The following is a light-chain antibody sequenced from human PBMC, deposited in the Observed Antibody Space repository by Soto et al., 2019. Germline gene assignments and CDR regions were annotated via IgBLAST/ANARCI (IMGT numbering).Light chain of an antibody. CDR1: QDISGS. CDR3: QQYERYST. CDR2: SSS. V-gene: IGKV1-39*01. J-gene: IGKJ1*01. Sequence: VQLTQSPTSLSAYFGDTATLTCRASQDISGSLNWYQQRPGKAPKLLIYSSSSLQSGVPSRFSGSGFGTEFTLTISGLQPEDSATYYCQQYERYSTFGQGTKVDI.